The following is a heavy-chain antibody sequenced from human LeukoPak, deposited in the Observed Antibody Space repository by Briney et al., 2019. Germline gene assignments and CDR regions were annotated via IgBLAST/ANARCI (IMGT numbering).Heavy chain of an antibody. CDR1: GFLLSTNGVG. J-gene: IGHJ5*02. CDR2: IYWNDDK. V-gene: IGHV2-5*01. Sequence: SGPTLVKPTQTLTLTCTFSGFLLSTNGVGVGWIRQPPGKALEWLALIYWNDDKRYSPSVKSRLTITKDTSKNQVVLTMTNMDPVDTGTYYCARQISGWQINWFDPWGQGTLVTVSS. D-gene: IGHD6-19*01. CDR3: ARQISGWQINWFDP.